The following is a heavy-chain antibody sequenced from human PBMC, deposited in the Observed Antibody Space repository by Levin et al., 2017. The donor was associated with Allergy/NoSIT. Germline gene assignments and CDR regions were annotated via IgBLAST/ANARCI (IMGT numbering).Heavy chain of an antibody. Sequence: PGGSLRLSCAASGFTFSSYSMNWVRQAPGKGLEWVSSISSSSSYIYYADSVKGRFTISRDNAKNSLYLQMNSLRAEDTAVYYCAREDPNSSGPSDYWGQGTLVTVSS. CDR2: ISSSSSYI. CDR1: GFTFSSYS. D-gene: IGHD6-19*01. CDR3: AREDPNSSGPSDY. V-gene: IGHV3-21*01. J-gene: IGHJ4*02.